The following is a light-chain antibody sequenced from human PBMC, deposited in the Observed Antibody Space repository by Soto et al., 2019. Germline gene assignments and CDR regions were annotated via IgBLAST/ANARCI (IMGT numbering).Light chain of an antibody. CDR2: EVS. CDR3: SSYAGSNNPHV. J-gene: IGLJ1*01. V-gene: IGLV2-8*01. CDR1: SSDVGGYNY. Sequence: QSALTQPPSASGSPGQSVTISCTGTSSDVGGYNYVSWYQQHPGKAPKLMIYEVSKRPSGVPDRFSGSKSGNTASLTVSGLQAEDEADYYCSSYAGSNNPHVFGTGTQLTVL.